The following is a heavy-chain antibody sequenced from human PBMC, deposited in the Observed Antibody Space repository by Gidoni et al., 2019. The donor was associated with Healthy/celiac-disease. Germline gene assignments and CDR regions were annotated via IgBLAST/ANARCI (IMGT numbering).Heavy chain of an antibody. J-gene: IGHJ6*02. Sequence: QVQLVESGGGLVKPGGSLRLSCSASGFTFRDYYMSWIPQAPGKGLEWVSYISSSGSTIYYADSVKGRFTISRDNAKNSLYLQMNSLRAEDTAVYYCAREGDFWSFYYYYGMDVWGQGTTVTVSS. CDR3: AREGDFWSFYYYYGMDV. CDR1: GFTFRDYY. D-gene: IGHD3-3*01. CDR2: ISSSGSTI. V-gene: IGHV3-11*01.